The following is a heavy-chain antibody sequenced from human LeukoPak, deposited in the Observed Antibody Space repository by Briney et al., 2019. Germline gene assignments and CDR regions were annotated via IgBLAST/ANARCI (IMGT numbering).Heavy chain of an antibody. CDR2: IIPMSGIP. V-gene: IGHV1-69*04. J-gene: IGHJ6*02. D-gene: IGHD3-10*01. CDR3: AQPFSGGSGSFYGLDV. Sequence: GASVKVSCKASGGTFSNYAISWLRQAPGQGLEGMGRIIPMSGIPSYAQKFQGRVTITADRSTSTAYVELSSLRSDDTAVYYCAQPFSGGSGSFYGLDVWGQGTTVTVSS. CDR1: GGTFSNYA.